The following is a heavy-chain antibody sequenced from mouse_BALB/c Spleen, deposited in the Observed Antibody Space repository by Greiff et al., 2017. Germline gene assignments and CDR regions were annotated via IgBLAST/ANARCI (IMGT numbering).Heavy chain of an antibody. D-gene: IGHD1-1*01. CDR3: ARDQGYNGSSWFAY. J-gene: IGHJ3*01. CDR2: ISAGGSYT. V-gene: IGHV5-4*02. CDR1: GFTFTDYL. Sequence: EVQLVESGGGLVKPGGSLKLSCAASGFTFTDYLMYWVRQTPEKRLEWVATISAGGSYTYYPDSVKGRFTISRDNAKNHLYLQMSSLTSEDAAMYYCARDQGYNGSSWFAYWGQGTLVTVSA.